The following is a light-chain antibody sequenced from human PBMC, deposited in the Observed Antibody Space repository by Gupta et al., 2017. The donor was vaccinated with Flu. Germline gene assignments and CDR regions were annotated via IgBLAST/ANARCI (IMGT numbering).Light chain of an antibody. CDR3: QQYDDWPPIT. V-gene: IGKV3-15*01. J-gene: IGKJ5*01. Sequence: EIVMTHSPDTLSVSPGERATLSCRASQSISSNLAWYQHKPGLAPRLLIFGASTRATGIADRFSGSGSGTEFTLTISSLESEDFAVYYCQQYDDWPPITFGQGTRLEIK. CDR1: QSISSN. CDR2: GAS.